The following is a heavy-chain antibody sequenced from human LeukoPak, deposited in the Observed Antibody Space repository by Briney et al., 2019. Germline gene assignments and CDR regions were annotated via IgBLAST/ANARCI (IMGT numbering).Heavy chain of an antibody. V-gene: IGHV3-30*18. CDR2: ISYDGSKK. D-gene: IGHD6-19*01. Sequence: GGSLRLSCATSGFTFSSYGMHWVRQAPGRGLEWVAIISYDGSKKYYADSVKGRFTISRDNSKNTVYLQMNSLSGEDTAVYSCAKDRLAEQWLAPLDYWGQGTLVTVSS. J-gene: IGHJ4*02. CDR1: GFTFSSYG. CDR3: AKDRLAEQWLAPLDY.